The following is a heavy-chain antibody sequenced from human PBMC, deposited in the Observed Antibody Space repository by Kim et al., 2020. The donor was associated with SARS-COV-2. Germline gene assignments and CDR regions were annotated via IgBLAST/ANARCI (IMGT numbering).Heavy chain of an antibody. CDR2: ISSSSSYI. D-gene: IGHD6-25*01. CDR3: AKVTAPPYYFDY. CDR1: GFTFSSYS. J-gene: IGHJ4*02. V-gene: IGHV3-21*01. Sequence: GGSLRLSCAASGFTFSSYSMNWVRQAPGKGLEWVSSISSSSSYIYYADSVKGRFTISRDNAKNSLYLQMNSLRAEDTAVYYCAKVTAPPYYFDYWGQGTLVTVSS.